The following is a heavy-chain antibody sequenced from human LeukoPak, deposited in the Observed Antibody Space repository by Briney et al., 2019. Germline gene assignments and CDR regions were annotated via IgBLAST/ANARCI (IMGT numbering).Heavy chain of an antibody. Sequence: GGSLRLSCAASGFTFSSYSMNWVRQAPGKGLEWVSYISSSSSTIYYADSVKGRFTISRDNAKNSLYPQMNSLRDEDTAVYYCAGDQFGDYAQFDYWGQGTLVTVSS. J-gene: IGHJ4*02. V-gene: IGHV3-48*02. CDR1: GFTFSSYS. CDR2: ISSSSSTI. CDR3: AGDQFGDYAQFDY. D-gene: IGHD4-17*01.